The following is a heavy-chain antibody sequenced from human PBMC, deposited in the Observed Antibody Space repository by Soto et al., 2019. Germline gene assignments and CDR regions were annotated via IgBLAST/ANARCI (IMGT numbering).Heavy chain of an antibody. CDR1: GGSISSYY. V-gene: IGHV4-59*01. CDR3: ARCIRGYDHVWGSYRYDAFDI. D-gene: IGHD3-16*02. Sequence: PSETLSLTCTVSGGSISSYYWSWIRQPPGKGLEWIGYIYYSGSTNYNPSLKSRVTISVDTSKNQFSLKLSSVTAADTAVYYCARCIRGYDHVWGSYRYDAFDIWGQGTMVTVSS. J-gene: IGHJ3*02. CDR2: IYYSGST.